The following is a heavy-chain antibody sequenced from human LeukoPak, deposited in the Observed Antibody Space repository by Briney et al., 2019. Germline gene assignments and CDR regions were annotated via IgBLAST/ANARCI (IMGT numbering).Heavy chain of an antibody. Sequence: GSLRHSCAASGLTFSSYAMSWVRQAPGKGLEWIGYGYYSGSTNYNPSLKSRVTISVDTSKKQFSLKLSSVTAADTAVYYCARPTSRGVIWNWGQGTLVTVSS. V-gene: IGHV4-59*08. D-gene: IGHD3-10*01. CDR1: GLTFSSYA. CDR2: GYYSGST. CDR3: ARPTSRGVIWN. J-gene: IGHJ4*02.